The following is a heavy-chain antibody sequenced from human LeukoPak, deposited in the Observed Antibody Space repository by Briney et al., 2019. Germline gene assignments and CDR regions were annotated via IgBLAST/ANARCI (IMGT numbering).Heavy chain of an antibody. J-gene: IGHJ3*02. CDR3: ARAGWELLGAFDI. D-gene: IGHD1-26*01. CDR2: ISSNGGGT. CDR1: GFTFSSYA. Sequence: PGGSLRLSCAASGFTFSSYAMHWVRQAPGKGLEYVSAISSNGGGTYYANSVKGRFTISRDNSKNTLYLQMGSLRAEDMAVYYCARAGWELLGAFDIWGQGTMVTVSS. V-gene: IGHV3-64*01.